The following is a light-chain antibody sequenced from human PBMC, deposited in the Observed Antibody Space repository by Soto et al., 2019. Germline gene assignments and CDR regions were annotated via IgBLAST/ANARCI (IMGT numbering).Light chain of an antibody. CDR3: QKYDRAPAM. Sequence: DIQLTQSPSSLSASLGDRVTITCRASQDIKTFLAWYQQRPGKVPDLLIYTASTLRSGVPSRFSGDASGKDFSFTSSSLQPEYVATYYCQKYDRAPAMFGQGTKVDIK. V-gene: IGKV1-27*01. CDR2: TAS. J-gene: IGKJ1*01. CDR1: QDIKTF.